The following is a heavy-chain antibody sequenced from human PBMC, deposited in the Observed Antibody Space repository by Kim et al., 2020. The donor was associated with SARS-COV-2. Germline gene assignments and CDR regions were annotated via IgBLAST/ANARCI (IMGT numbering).Heavy chain of an antibody. V-gene: IGHV4-38-2*02. J-gene: IGHJ4*02. CDR1: GYSISSGYY. CDR3: ARAGSGSYFAGGY. CDR2: IYHSGST. D-gene: IGHD3-10*01. Sequence: SETLSLTCTVSGYSISSGYYWGWIRQPPGKGLEWIGSIYHSGSTYYNPSLKSRVTISVDTSKNQFSLKLSSVTAADTAVSYCARAGSGSYFAGGYWGQGT.